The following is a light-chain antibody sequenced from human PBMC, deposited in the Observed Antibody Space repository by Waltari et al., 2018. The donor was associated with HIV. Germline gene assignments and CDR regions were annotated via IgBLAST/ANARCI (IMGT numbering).Light chain of an antibody. CDR2: DDS. Sequence: SYVLTQPPSVSVAPGETARITCGGNNLRSKNVHWYQQEPGQAPVLVIYDDSARPSGIPERFSGSNSGSTATLTISRVEAGDEADYYCQVWDSTYDSWVFGGGTNLAVL. CDR3: QVWDSTYDSWV. J-gene: IGLJ3*02. V-gene: IGLV3-21*04. CDR1: NLRSKN.